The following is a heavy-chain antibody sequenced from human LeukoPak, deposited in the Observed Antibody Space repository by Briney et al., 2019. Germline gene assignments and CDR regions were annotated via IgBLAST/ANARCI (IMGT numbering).Heavy chain of an antibody. D-gene: IGHD3-22*01. V-gene: IGHV3-49*04. Sequence: GGSLRLSCTASGFTFGDYTMSWVRQAAGKGLEWVGFIRSKAYGGTTEYAASVKGRFTIARDDSKSIAYLQMNSLKTEDTAVYYCISQYYDSSGYPIAYYFDYWGQGTLVTVSS. CDR3: ISQYYDSSGYPIAYYFDY. J-gene: IGHJ4*02. CDR2: IRSKAYGGTT. CDR1: GFTFGDYT.